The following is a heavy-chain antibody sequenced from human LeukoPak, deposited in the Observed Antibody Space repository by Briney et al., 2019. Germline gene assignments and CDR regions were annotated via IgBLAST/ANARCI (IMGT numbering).Heavy chain of an antibody. CDR2: IKQDGSAK. CDR1: GFTFSSYS. D-gene: IGHD2/OR15-2a*01. Sequence: PGGSLRLSCVASGFTFSSYSMNWVRQAPGKGLEWVANIKQDGSAKYYVDSVKGRFTISRDNAEDSLYLQMNSLRAEDTAVYYCARAAEANLLLFSYYMDVWGKGTTVTVSS. CDR3: ARAAEANLLLFSYYMDV. J-gene: IGHJ6*03. V-gene: IGHV3-7*01.